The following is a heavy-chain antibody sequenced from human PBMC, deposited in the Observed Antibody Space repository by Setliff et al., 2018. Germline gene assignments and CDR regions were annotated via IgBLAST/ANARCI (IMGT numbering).Heavy chain of an antibody. CDR1: GYNFISYG. CDR2: ISPANGNT. D-gene: IGHD4-17*01. V-gene: IGHV1-18*01. CDR3: ARETTMAYYFYYMDV. Sequence: ASVKVSCKASGYNFISYGISWVRQAPGQGLEWMGWISPANGNTNYIQRFQDRVTMTRDTSTSTVYMEVISLRSEDTAVYFCARETTMAYYFYYMDVWGKGTTVTVSS. J-gene: IGHJ6*03.